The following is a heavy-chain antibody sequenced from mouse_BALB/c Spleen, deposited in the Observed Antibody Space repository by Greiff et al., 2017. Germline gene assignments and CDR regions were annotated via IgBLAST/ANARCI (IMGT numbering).Heavy chain of an antibody. CDR3: ERKRNGKGDYAMDY. CDR1: GFTFSSFG. J-gene: IGHJ4*01. V-gene: IGHV5-17*02. CDR2: ISSGSSTI. D-gene: IGHD2-1*01. Sequence: EVQLVESGGGLVQPGGSRKLSCAASGFTFSSFGMHWVRQAPEKGLEWVAYISSGSSTIYYADTVKGRFTISRDNPKNTLFLQMTSIRSEDTAMYYCERKRNGKGDYAMDYWGQGTSVTVSS.